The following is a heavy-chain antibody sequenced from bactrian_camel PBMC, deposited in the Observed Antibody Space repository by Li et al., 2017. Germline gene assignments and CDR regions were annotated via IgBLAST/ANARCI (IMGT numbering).Heavy chain of an antibody. CDR2: IYSDGITT. D-gene: IGHD5*01. CDR3: AARYQGGFGCGGLCTDVLADFPY. J-gene: IGHJ4*01. CDR1: GDTASTNC. Sequence: HVQLVESGGGSVQAGGSLKLSCAASGDTASTNCMGWFRQVPGEEREAVAAIYSDGITTTYGDSVKGRFTISKDKGRNTLVLQVNSLKPDDTAMYYCAARYQGGFGCGGLCTDVLADFPYWGQGTQVTVSS. V-gene: IGHV3S26*01.